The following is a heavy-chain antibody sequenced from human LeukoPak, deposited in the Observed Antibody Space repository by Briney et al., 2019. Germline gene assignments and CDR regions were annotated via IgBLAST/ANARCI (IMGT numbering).Heavy chain of an antibody. CDR2: IIPIFGTA. J-gene: IGHJ4*02. V-gene: IGHV1-69*13. Sequence: SVKVSCKASGGTFSSYAISWVRQAPGQGLEWMGGIIPIFGTANYAQKFQGRVTITADESTSTAYMELSSLRSEDTAVYYCAAPLLATSAPDYWGQGTLVTVSS. CDR1: GGTFSSYA. D-gene: IGHD3-3*02. CDR3: AAPLLATSAPDY.